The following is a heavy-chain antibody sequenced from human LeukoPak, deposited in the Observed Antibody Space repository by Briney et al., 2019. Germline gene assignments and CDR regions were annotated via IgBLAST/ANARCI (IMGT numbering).Heavy chain of an antibody. CDR1: GGSFSGYY. CDR3: ARGRGDIVVVPAAIRGWFDP. D-gene: IGHD2-2*02. Sequence: KPSETLSLTCAVYGGSFSGYYWSWIRQPPGKGLEWIGEINHSGSTNYNPSLKSLVTISVDTSKNQFSLKLSSVTAADTAVYYCARGRGDIVVVPAAIRGWFDPWGQGTLVTVSS. J-gene: IGHJ5*02. V-gene: IGHV4-34*01. CDR2: INHSGST.